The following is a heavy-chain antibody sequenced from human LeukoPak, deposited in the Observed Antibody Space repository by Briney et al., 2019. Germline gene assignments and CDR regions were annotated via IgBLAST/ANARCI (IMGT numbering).Heavy chain of an antibody. CDR2: RSYDGSNK. CDR3: AREAYCSSTSCPPGIGQFDY. D-gene: IGHD2-2*01. V-gene: IGHV3-30*01. CDR1: GVTFSSYA. Sequence: GRSLRLSSAASGVTFSSYAMHWVRQAPGKGLEWVAVRSYDGSNKYYADSVKGRFTISRDNSKNTLYLQMNSLRAEDTAVYYSAREAYCSSTSCPPGIGQFDYWGQGTLVTVSS. J-gene: IGHJ4*02.